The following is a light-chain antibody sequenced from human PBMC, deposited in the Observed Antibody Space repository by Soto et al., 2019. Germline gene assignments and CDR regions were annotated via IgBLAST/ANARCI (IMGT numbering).Light chain of an antibody. V-gene: IGKV1-33*01. CDR2: DAS. Sequence: IRMTQSPSSLSASTGDRVTITCQASQDINNYLNWYQQKSGKAPKLLIYDASDLETGVPSRFSGSGSGTDFTFTISSLQPEDIATYYCQQYDNLPLTFGGGTKVDIK. J-gene: IGKJ4*01. CDR3: QQYDNLPLT. CDR1: QDINNY.